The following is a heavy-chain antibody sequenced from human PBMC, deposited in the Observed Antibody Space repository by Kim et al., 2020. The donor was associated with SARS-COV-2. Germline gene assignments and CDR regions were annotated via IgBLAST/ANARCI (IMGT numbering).Heavy chain of an antibody. CDR2: INPSGGST. Sequence: ASVKVSCKASGYTFTSYYMHWVRQAPGQGLEWMGIINPSGGSTSYAQKFQGRVTMTRDTSTSTVYMELSSLRSEDTAVYYCASRTTGSSWYSAFDIWGQGTMVTVSS. CDR3: ASRTTGSSWYSAFDI. J-gene: IGHJ3*02. D-gene: IGHD6-13*01. CDR1: GYTFTSYY. V-gene: IGHV1-46*01.